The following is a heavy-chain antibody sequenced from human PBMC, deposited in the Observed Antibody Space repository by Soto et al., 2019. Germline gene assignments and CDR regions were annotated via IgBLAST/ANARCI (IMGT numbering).Heavy chain of an antibody. D-gene: IGHD3-16*01. CDR3: AADLPDWGAYAFDY. J-gene: IGHJ4*02. CDR2: VKSKVDGEPI. CDR1: GFTFNGAW. Sequence: EVQLVESGGGLVEPGGSLRLSCAASGFTFNGAWMNWVRQGPGKGLEWVGRVKSKVDGEPIDYAAPVKGRFTTSREDSRNTVYLQMNSLSTEDTAMYYCAADLPDWGAYAFDYWGQGALVTVSS. V-gene: IGHV3-15*07.